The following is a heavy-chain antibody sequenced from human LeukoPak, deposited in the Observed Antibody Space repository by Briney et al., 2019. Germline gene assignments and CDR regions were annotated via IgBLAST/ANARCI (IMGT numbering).Heavy chain of an antibody. CDR3: ARGGGDDFWSPSPNYFDY. Sequence: GGSLRLSCAASGFTFSSYNVNWVRQAPGKGLEWVSSISGSTSSIYYADSVKGRFTISRDNAKNSLYLQMNSLRAEDTAVYYCARGGGDDFWSPSPNYFDYWGQGTLVTVSS. CDR1: GFTFSSYN. D-gene: IGHD3-3*01. J-gene: IGHJ4*02. V-gene: IGHV3-21*01. CDR2: ISGSTSSI.